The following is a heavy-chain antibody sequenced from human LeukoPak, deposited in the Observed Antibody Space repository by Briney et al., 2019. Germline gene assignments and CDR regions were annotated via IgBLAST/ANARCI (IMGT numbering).Heavy chain of an antibody. V-gene: IGHV3-30*18. CDR2: ISYDGSNK. CDR1: GFTFSSYG. Sequence: GGSLRLSCAASGFTFSSYGMHWVRQAPGKGLEWVAVISYDGSNKYYADSVKGRFTISGDNSKNTLYLQMNSLRAEDTAVYYCAKDRRIAVAGYFQHWGQGTLVTVSS. J-gene: IGHJ1*01. CDR3: AKDRRIAVAGYFQH. D-gene: IGHD6-19*01.